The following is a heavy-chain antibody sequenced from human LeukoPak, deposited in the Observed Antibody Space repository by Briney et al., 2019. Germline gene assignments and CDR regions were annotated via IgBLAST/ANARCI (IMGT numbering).Heavy chain of an antibody. CDR1: GFTFSGSW. CDR3: ARDSSGWFIDY. D-gene: IGHD6-19*01. V-gene: IGHV3-7*01. Sequence: GGSLRLSCAASGFTFSGSWMSWVRQAPGKGLEWVATIKQDGSEKYYADSVKGRFTISRDNAKNSLYLQMNGLRTEDTAVYYCARDSSGWFIDYWGQGTLVTVSS. J-gene: IGHJ4*02. CDR2: IKQDGSEK.